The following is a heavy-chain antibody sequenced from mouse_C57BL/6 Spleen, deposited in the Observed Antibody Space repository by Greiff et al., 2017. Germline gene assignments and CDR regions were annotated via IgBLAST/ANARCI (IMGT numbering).Heavy chain of an antibody. D-gene: IGHD1-1*01. J-gene: IGHJ1*03. CDR3: ARRDYGSSYWYFDV. CDR1: GYSFTGYY. Sequence: VQLQQSGPELVKPGASVKISCKASGYSFTGYYMNWVKQSPEKSLEWIGEINPSTGGTTYNQKFKAKATLTVDKSSSTAYVQLKSLTSEDAAVYYCARRDYGSSYWYFDVWGTGTTVTVSS. V-gene: IGHV1-42*01. CDR2: INPSTGGT.